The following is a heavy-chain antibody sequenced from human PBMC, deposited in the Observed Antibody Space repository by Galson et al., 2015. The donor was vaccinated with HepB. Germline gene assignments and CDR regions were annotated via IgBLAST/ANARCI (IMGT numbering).Heavy chain of an antibody. CDR2: INPSGGST. V-gene: IGHV1-46*04. D-gene: IGHD4-17*01. CDR3: ARDLRVTRVSSGFDY. Sequence: SVKVSCKASGYTFTSYYMHWVRQAPGQGLEWMGIINPSGGSTSYAQKLQGRVTMTRDTSTSTVYMELSSLRSEDTAVYYCARDLRVTRVSSGFDYWGQGTLVTVSS. J-gene: IGHJ4*02. CDR1: GYTFTSYY.